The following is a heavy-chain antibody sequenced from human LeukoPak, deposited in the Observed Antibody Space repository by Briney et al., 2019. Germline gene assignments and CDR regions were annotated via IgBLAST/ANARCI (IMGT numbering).Heavy chain of an antibody. V-gene: IGHV3-53*01. D-gene: IGHD5-24*01. Sequence: PGWSLRLSCASSGFTFSPYEMYWVRQAPGKGLEWVSVIYSGCSTYYADSVKGRFTISRDNSKNTLYLQMNSLRAEDPAVYYCARGDGYNYLDYWGQGTLVTVSS. CDR3: ARGDGYNYLDY. CDR1: GFTFSPYE. J-gene: IGHJ4*02. CDR2: IYSGCST.